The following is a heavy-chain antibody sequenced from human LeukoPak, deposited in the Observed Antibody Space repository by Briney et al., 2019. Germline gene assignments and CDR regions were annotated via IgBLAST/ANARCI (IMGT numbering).Heavy chain of an antibody. J-gene: IGHJ4*02. Sequence: SETLSLTCTVSPGSISTYHWNWIRKSPGKGLEWIGYMQSTGNSNYNPSLKSRVTMSVDMSRNEIVLNLSSVTAADTAVYFCARDKQHSYGRYFDHWGQAILVTVSS. D-gene: IGHD5-18*01. CDR1: PGSISTYH. CDR2: MQSTGNS. CDR3: ARDKQHSYGRYFDH. V-gene: IGHV4-59*01.